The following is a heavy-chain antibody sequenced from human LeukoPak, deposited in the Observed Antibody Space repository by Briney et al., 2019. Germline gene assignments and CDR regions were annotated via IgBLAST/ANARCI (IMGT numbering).Heavy chain of an antibody. J-gene: IGHJ5*02. V-gene: IGHV3-21*01. D-gene: IGHD6-13*01. Sequence: GGSLRLSCAASGFTFSSYSMNWVRQAPGKGLEWVSSISSSSSYIYYADSVKGRFTISRDNAKNSLYLQMNSLRAEDTAVYYCASSSPPIDNWIDPWGQGTLVTVSS. CDR2: ISSSSSYI. CDR1: GFTFSSYS. CDR3: ASSSPPIDNWIDP.